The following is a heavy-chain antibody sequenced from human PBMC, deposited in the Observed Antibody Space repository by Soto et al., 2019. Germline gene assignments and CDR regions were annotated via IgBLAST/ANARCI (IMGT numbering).Heavy chain of an antibody. D-gene: IGHD1-1*01. V-gene: IGHV4-59*12. CDR3: ARAYNWKLDF. Sequence: SETLSLTCTVSGGSISSYYWSWIRQPPGKGLEWIGYIYYSGSTNYNPSLKSRATISLDTSKNQFSLKLSSVTAADTAVYYCARAYNWKLDFWGQGTLVTVSS. CDR1: GGSISSYY. CDR2: IYYSGST. J-gene: IGHJ4*02.